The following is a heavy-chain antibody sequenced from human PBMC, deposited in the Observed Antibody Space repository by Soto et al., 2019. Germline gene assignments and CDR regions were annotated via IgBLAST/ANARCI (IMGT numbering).Heavy chain of an antibody. Sequence: PSETLSLTCAVSGGSISSGGYSWSWIRQPPGKGLEWIGYIYHSGSTYYNPSLKSRVTISVDRSKNQFSLKLSSVTAADTAVYYCARAVTVTTFQSYWFDPWGQGTLVTVSS. D-gene: IGHD4-17*01. CDR3: ARAVTVTTFQSYWFDP. J-gene: IGHJ5*02. CDR1: GGSISSGGYS. CDR2: IYHSGST. V-gene: IGHV4-30-2*01.